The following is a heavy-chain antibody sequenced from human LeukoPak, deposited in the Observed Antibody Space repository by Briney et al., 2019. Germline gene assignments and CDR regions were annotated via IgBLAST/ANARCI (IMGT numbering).Heavy chain of an antibody. V-gene: IGHV1-2*02. CDR3: ARWGVLEWLLWSPEPGGGPYYFDY. D-gene: IGHD3-3*01. CDR1: GYTFTGYY. J-gene: IGHJ4*02. CDR2: INPNSGGT. Sequence: GASVKVSCKASGYTFTGYYMHWVRQAPGQGLEWMGWINPNSGGTNYAQKFQGRVTMTRDTSIGTAYMELSRLRSDDTAVYYCARWGVLEWLLWSPEPGGGPYYFDYWGQGTLVTVSS.